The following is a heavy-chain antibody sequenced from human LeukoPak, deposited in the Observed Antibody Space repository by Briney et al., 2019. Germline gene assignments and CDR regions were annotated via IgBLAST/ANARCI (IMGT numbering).Heavy chain of an antibody. D-gene: IGHD7-27*01. CDR3: ARDLLNWGFDY. V-gene: IGHV3-21*01. J-gene: IGHJ4*02. CDR1: GFTFSSYG. CDR2: ISSSSSYI. Sequence: GRSLRLSCAASGFTFSSYGMHWVRQAPGKGLEWVSSISSSSSYIYYADSVKGRFTISRDNAKNSLYLQMNSLRAEDTAVYYCARDLLNWGFDYWGQGTLVTVSS.